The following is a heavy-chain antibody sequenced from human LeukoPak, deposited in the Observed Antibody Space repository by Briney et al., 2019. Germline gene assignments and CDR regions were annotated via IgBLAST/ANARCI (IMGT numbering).Heavy chain of an antibody. CDR1: GYTLTELS. V-gene: IGHV1-24*01. Sequence: ASVKVSCKVSGYTLTELSMHWVRQAPGKGLGWMGGFDPEDGETIYAQKFQGRVTMTEDTSTDTAYMELSSLRSEDTAVYYCATVRGVGATSEFDYWGQGTLVTVSS. J-gene: IGHJ4*02. D-gene: IGHD1-26*01. CDR3: ATVRGVGATSEFDY. CDR2: FDPEDGET.